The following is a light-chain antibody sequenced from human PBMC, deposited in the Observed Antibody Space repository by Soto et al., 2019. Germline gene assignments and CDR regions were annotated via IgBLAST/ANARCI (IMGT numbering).Light chain of an antibody. CDR1: QSVSSSY. CDR3: QQRSNWV. V-gene: IGKV3D-20*02. J-gene: IGKJ3*01. Sequence: EIVLTQSACTLSWSAGERATLSCRASQSVSSSYLAWYQKKPGQAPRLLIYDASNRATGIPARFSGSGSGADFTLTISSLEPEDFGVYYCQQRSNWVFGPGTKVDIK. CDR2: DAS.